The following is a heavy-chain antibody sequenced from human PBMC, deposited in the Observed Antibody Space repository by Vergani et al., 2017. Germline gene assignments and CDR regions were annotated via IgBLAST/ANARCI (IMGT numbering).Heavy chain of an antibody. CDR3: ARDPRYFDWSDAFDI. Sequence: QVQLQESGPGLVKPSETLSLTCTVSGGSISSYYWSWIRQPPGKGLEWIGEINHSGSTNYNPSLKSRVTISVDTSKNQFSLKLSSVTAADTAVYYCARDPRYFDWSDAFDIWGQGTMVTVSS. CDR2: INHSGST. J-gene: IGHJ3*02. D-gene: IGHD3-9*01. V-gene: IGHV4-59*01. CDR1: GGSISSYY.